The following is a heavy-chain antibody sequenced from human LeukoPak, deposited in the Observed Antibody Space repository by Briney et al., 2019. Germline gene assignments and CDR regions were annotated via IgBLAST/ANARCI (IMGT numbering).Heavy chain of an antibody. CDR3: AKAWEQQLVYLGN. CDR2: INPNSGGT. V-gene: IGHV1-2*02. D-gene: IGHD6-13*01. J-gene: IGHJ4*02. CDR1: GYAFTGYY. Sequence: ASVKVSCKASGYAFTGYYMHWVRQAPGQGLEWMGWINPNSGGTNYAQKFQGRVTMTRDTSISTAYMELSRLRAEDTAVYYCAKAWEQQLVYLGNWGQGTLVTVSS.